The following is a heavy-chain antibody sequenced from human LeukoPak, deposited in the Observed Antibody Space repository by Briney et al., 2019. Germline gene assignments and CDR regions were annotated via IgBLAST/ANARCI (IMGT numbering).Heavy chain of an antibody. CDR3: ARERVTMVRGVMRFDP. Sequence: ASVKVSCKASGYTFTGYYMRWVRQAPGQGLEWMGWINPNSGGTNYAQKFQGRVTMTRDTSISTAYMELSRLRSDDTAVYYCARERVTMVRGVMRFDPWGQGTLVTVSS. CDR2: INPNSGGT. V-gene: IGHV1-2*02. CDR1: GYTFTGYY. D-gene: IGHD3-10*01. J-gene: IGHJ5*02.